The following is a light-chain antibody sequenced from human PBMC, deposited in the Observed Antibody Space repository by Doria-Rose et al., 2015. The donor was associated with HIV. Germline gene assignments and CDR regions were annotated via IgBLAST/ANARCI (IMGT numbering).Light chain of an antibody. J-gene: IGKJ1*01. V-gene: IGKV3-20*01. Sequence: EIVMTQSPGTLSLSPGERATLSRRASQSFSSTYLAWYQQKPGQAPSLLIYDGSTRATGIPDRVSASGSGTDFTLTINRLEPEDFALYYCHQYGTSWTFGQGTKAEI. CDR3: HQYGTSWT. CDR2: DGS. CDR1: QSFSSTY.